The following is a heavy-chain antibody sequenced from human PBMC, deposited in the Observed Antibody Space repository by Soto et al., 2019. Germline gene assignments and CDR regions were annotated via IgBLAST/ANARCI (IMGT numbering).Heavy chain of an antibody. D-gene: IGHD3-3*01. J-gene: IGHJ6*03. Sequence: EVQLVESGGGLVQPGGSLRLSCAASGFTFSSYWRSWVRQAPGKGLEWVANIKQDGSEKYYVDSVKGRFTISRDNAKNSLYLQMNSLRAEDTAVYYCARGSQYCDFWSGSADSYYYYMDVWGKGTTVTVSS. CDR3: ARGSQYCDFWSGSADSYYYYMDV. CDR1: GFTFSSYW. V-gene: IGHV3-7*01. CDR2: IKQDGSEK.